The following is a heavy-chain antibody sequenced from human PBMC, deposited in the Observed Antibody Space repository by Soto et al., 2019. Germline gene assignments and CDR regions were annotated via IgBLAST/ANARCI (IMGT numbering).Heavy chain of an antibody. CDR3: ARRGYSPCYGYGMDV. CDR1: GGTFSSYA. CDR2: IIPIFGTA. D-gene: IGHD2-15*01. Sequence: QVQLVQSGAEVKKPGSSVKVSCKASGGTFSSYAISWVRQAPGQGLEWMGGIIPIFGTANYAQKFQGRVTIXXDXSXXTAYMEVSSLRSEDTAVYYCARRGYSPCYGYGMDVWGQGTTVTVSS. J-gene: IGHJ6*02. V-gene: IGHV1-69*12.